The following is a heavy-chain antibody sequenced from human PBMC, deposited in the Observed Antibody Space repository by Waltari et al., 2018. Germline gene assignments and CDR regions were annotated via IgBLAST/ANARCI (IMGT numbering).Heavy chain of an antibody. D-gene: IGHD6-13*01. J-gene: IGHJ4*02. CDR1: GGSFSGYY. CDR2: INHSGST. CDR3: ASGAAAVMELGY. Sequence: QVQLQQCGAGLLKPSETLSLTCAVYGGSFSGYYWSWIRQPPGTGLEWIGEINHSGSTTYNPSLKSRVTISVDTSKNQFSLKLSSVTAADTAVYYCASGAAAVMELGYWGQGTLVTVSS. V-gene: IGHV4-34*01.